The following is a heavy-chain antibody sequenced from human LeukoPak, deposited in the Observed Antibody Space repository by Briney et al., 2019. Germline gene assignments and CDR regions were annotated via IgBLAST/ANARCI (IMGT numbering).Heavy chain of an antibody. CDR3: ARDGPGSSSSSYYYYYMDV. CDR1: GGSISSGGYY. D-gene: IGHD6-6*01. J-gene: IGHJ6*03. CDR2: IYYSGRT. Sequence: SQTLSLTCTVSGGSISSGGYYWSWIRQHPGKGLEWIGYIYYSGRTYYNPSLKSRVTISVDTSKNQFSLKLSSVTAADTAVYYCARDGPGSSSSSYYYYYMDVWGKGTTVTVSS. V-gene: IGHV4-31*03.